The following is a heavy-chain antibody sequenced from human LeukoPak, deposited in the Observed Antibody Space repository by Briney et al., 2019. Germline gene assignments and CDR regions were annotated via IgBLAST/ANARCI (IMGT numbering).Heavy chain of an antibody. CDR2: IIPIFGTA. V-gene: IGHV1-69*05. D-gene: IGHD6-6*01. J-gene: IGHJ4*02. CDR3: ARDGPPLAARPYYFDY. CDR1: GGTFSSYA. Sequence: GASVEVSCKASGGTFSSYAISWVRQAPGQGLEWMGGIIPIFGTANYAQKFQGRVTITTDESTSTAYMELSSLRSEDTAVYYCARDGPPLAARPYYFDYWGQGTLVTVSS.